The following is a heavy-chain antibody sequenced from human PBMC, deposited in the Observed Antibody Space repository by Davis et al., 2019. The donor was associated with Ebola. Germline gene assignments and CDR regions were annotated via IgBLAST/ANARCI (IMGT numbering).Heavy chain of an antibody. CDR1: GGSITTYY. V-gene: IGHV4-59*08. J-gene: IGHJ4*02. D-gene: IGHD2-2*01. Sequence: PSETLSLTCTVSGGSITTYYWNWIRQSPGKGVEWIGYIHYSGSTNYNPSLKSRVTISVDTSKNQVSLKLSSVTAADTAVYYCARHGAMGPAFDYWGQGTLVTVSS. CDR2: IHYSGST. CDR3: ARHGAMGPAFDY.